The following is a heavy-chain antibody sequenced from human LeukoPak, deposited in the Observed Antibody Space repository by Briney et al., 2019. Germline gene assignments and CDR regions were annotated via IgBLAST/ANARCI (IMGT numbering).Heavy chain of an antibody. D-gene: IGHD1-26*01. CDR2: MNTNSGNR. CDR1: GYTFTSYD. J-gene: IGHJ4*02. V-gene: IGHV1-8*03. Sequence: ASVKVSCKASGYTFTSYDINWVRQANGQGNEWMGWMNTNSGNRGCEQKFQGRGSITRNRDKSTAYMELSSLRSEDTAVYYCARQGSGSYHIDYWGQGTLVTVSS. CDR3: ARQGSGSYHIDY.